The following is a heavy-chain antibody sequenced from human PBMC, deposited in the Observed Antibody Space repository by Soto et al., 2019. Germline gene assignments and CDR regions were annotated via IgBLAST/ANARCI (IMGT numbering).Heavy chain of an antibody. Sequence: QITLKESGQTLIKPTETLTLTCTFSGFALSTSGVGVAWIREPPGKALEWVALIYWNDDKRYRPSLKSRLTITMDTSKNQVVLRMTNMGPADTGTYYCTHIRAIFGAVISAGGMDVWGPGTTVTVSS. J-gene: IGHJ6*02. CDR1: GFALSTSGVG. CDR2: IYWNDDK. CDR3: THIRAIFGAVISAGGMDV. V-gene: IGHV2-5*01. D-gene: IGHD3-3*02.